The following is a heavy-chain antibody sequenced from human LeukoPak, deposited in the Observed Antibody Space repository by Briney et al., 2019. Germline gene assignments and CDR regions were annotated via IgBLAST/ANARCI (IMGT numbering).Heavy chain of an antibody. CDR1: GYTFTSYG. Sequence: ASVRVSCKASGYTFTSYGISWVRQAPGQGLEWMGWITTYNSNTHYAQNLQGRVTVTTDTSTSTAYMELRSLRSDDTAVYYCARLVTMTRIPDYWGQGTLVTASS. CDR2: ITTYNSNT. V-gene: IGHV1-18*01. CDR3: ARLVTMTRIPDY. D-gene: IGHD3-22*01. J-gene: IGHJ4*02.